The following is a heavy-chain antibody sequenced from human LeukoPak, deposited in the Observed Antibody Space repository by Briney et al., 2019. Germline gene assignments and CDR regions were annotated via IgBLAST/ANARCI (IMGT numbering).Heavy chain of an antibody. CDR3: AREQAGAFDI. J-gene: IGHJ3*02. V-gene: IGHV4-30-2*01. D-gene: IGHD6-19*01. CDR2: IYHSGST. Sequence: SETPSLTCTVSGGSISSGGYYWSLIRQPPGKGLEWIGYIYHSGSTYYNPSLKSRVTISVDRSKNQFSLKLSSVTAADTAVYYCAREQAGAFDIWGQGTMVTVSS. CDR1: GGSISSGGYY.